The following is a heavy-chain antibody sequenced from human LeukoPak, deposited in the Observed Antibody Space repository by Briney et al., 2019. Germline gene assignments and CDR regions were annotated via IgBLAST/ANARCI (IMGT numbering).Heavy chain of an antibody. CDR2: ISAYNGNT. V-gene: IGHV1-18*01. D-gene: IGHD3-3*01. CDR3: ARLICITIFGVVIIKGFDY. Sequence: ASVTVSCKASGYTFTSYGISWVRQAPGQGVEWMGWISAYNGNTNYAQKLQGRVTMTTDTSTSTAYMELRSLRSDDTAVYYCARLICITIFGVVIIKGFDYWGQGTLVTVSS. J-gene: IGHJ4*02. CDR1: GYTFTSYG.